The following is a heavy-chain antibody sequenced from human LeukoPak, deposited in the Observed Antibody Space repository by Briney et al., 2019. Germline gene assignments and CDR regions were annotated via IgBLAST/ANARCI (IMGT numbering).Heavy chain of an antibody. CDR1: GGTFSSYA. CDR3: ARRGIRVQLEVDYYGMDV. CDR2: IISIFGTA. Sequence: ASVKVSCKASGGTFSSYAIGWVRQAPGQGLEWMGGIISIFGTANYAQKFQGRVTITADESTSTAYMELSSLRSEDTAVYYCARRGIRVQLEVDYYGMDVWGQGTTVTVSS. V-gene: IGHV1-69*13. J-gene: IGHJ6*02. D-gene: IGHD1-1*01.